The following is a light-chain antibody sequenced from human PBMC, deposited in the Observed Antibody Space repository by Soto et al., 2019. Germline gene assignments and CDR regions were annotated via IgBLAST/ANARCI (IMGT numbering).Light chain of an antibody. Sequence: DIQMTQSPSSLSTSVGDRVTITCRASQSISSYLNWYQQKPGKGPKLLISVASSLQSGVPSRFSGSGSGTDFTLTISSLQPEDFATYYCQQSYSTPRTFGQGTKVEIK. CDR3: QQSYSTPRT. J-gene: IGKJ2*01. V-gene: IGKV1-39*01. CDR1: QSISSY. CDR2: VAS.